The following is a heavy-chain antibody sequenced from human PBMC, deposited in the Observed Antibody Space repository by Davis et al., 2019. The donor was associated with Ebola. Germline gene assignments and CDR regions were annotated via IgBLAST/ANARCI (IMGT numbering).Heavy chain of an antibody. CDR1: GYTFTSYG. Sequence: AASVTVSCKASGYTFTSYGITWVRQAPGQGLEWMGWISAYNGNIKYAQKFQGRVTMTTDTSTSTAYMELRNLRSEDTAVYYCARDTGMVTGYYDDVWGQGTTVTVSS. CDR2: ISAYNGNI. V-gene: IGHV1-18*01. J-gene: IGHJ6*02. D-gene: IGHD1-26*01. CDR3: ARDTGMVTGYYDDV.